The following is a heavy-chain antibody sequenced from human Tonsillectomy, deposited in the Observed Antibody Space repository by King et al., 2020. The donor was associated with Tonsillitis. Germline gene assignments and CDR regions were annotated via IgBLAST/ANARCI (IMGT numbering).Heavy chain of an antibody. V-gene: IGHV3-7*01. CDR3: ARVDSSDWPCYYDYGMDV. Sequence: VQLVESGGGLVQPGGSLRLSCAASGFTFSSYWMSWVRQAPGKGLEWVANIKQDGSEKYYVDSVKGRFTISRDNAKNSLYLQMNSLRAEDTAVYYCARVDSSDWPCYYDYGMDVWGQGTPVTVSS. D-gene: IGHD6-19*01. CDR1: GFTFSSYW. J-gene: IGHJ6*02. CDR2: IKQDGSEK.